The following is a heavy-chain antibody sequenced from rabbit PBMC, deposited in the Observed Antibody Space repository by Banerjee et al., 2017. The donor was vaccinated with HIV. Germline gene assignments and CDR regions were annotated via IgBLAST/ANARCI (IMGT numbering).Heavy chain of an antibody. CDR1: GFSFSSSYW. Sequence: QEQLEESGGDLVKPEGSLTLTCTASGFSFSSSYWIWWVRQAPGKGLEWIACIFISSGSTYYATWAKGRFTISKTSSTTVTLQMTSLTAADTATYFCARSRDGAETGYALNLWGPGTLVTVS. CDR2: IFISSGST. J-gene: IGHJ4*01. CDR3: ARSRDGAETGYALNL. V-gene: IGHV1S45*01. D-gene: IGHD6-1*01.